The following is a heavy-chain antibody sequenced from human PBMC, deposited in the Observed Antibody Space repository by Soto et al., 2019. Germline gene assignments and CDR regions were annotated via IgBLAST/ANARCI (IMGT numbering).Heavy chain of an antibody. CDR3: AKDLFSGGSYPNWFDP. V-gene: IGHV3-30*18. Sequence: QVNLVESGGGVVQPGRSLRLSCAASGFSFSSYGMHWVRQAPGKGLEWVALISYDGSNKFYADSVKGRFTISRDNSKNTLYLQVNSLRAEDTAVYYCAKDLFSGGSYPNWFDPWGQGTLVTVSS. J-gene: IGHJ5*02. CDR1: GFSFSSYG. D-gene: IGHD1-26*01. CDR2: ISYDGSNK.